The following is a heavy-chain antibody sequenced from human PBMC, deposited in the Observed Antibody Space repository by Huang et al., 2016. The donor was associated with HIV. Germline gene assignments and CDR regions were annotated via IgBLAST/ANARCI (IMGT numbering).Heavy chain of an antibody. CDR2: ISNDGKNI. V-gene: IGHV3-21*01. CDR1: GFTFSSYN. J-gene: IGHJ4*01. D-gene: IGHD2-15*01. CDR3: SRSYGTLGRDYSIDY. Sequence: EVQLVESGGRLVKPGGSLRLSCAASGFTFSSYNMNWVRQAPGKGLEWVSSISNDGKNIFYADSLRVRFTISRDNEKKSLYLEMNSLEAEDTATYYCSRSYGTLGRDYSIDYWGHGTLVTVSS.